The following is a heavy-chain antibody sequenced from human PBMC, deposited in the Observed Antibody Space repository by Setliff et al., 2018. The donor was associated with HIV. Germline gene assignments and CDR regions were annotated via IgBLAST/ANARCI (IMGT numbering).Heavy chain of an antibody. Sequence: ASVKVSCKTSGYAFTYYYIHWVRQAPGQGLEWLGTLNPNGGSTTYAQKFQGRVSMTRDTSISTAYMELRSLTSDDTAVYYCARNIDMHYDFWSAYDYWGQGALVTVSS. CDR2: LNPNGGST. V-gene: IGHV1-2*02. J-gene: IGHJ4*02. CDR3: ARNIDMHYDFWSAYDY. D-gene: IGHD3-3*01. CDR1: GYAFTYYY.